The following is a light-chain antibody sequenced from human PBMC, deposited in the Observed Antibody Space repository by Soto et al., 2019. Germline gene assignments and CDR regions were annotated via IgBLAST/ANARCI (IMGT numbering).Light chain of an antibody. J-gene: IGLJ3*02. Sequence: QAVLTQPPSPSVSPGQSVTISCTGTSSDVGGYNYVSWYQQHPGKAPKLMIYEVSKRPSGIPARFSGSKSGNTASLTVSGLQAEAEAEDDCSSQAGSNNVEVFGGGTKLTVL. CDR2: EVS. V-gene: IGLV2-8*01. CDR1: SSDVGGYNY. CDR3: SSQAGSNNVEV.